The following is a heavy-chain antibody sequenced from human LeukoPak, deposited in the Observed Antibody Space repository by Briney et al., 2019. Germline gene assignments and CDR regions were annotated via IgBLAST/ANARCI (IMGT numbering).Heavy chain of an antibody. CDR2: IYTSGST. CDR1: GDSIRSGTYY. CDR3: ARGGGATRIDY. J-gene: IGHJ4*02. V-gene: IGHV4-61*02. Sequence: SVTLSLTCSVSGDSIRSGTYYWSWIRQPAGKGLEWIGCIYTSGSTSYNPSLKSRVTISVDTSKNQFSLKLTSVTAADTAVYYCARGGGATRIDYWGQGTLVTVSS. D-gene: IGHD5-12*01.